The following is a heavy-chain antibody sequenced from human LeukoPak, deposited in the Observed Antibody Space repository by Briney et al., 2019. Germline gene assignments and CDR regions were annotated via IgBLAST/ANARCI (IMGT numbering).Heavy chain of an antibody. CDR1: GFTFSSYS. V-gene: IGHV3-48*01. J-gene: IGHJ4*02. CDR3: AKGAISGYGGYFFDY. Sequence: PGGSLRLSCAASGFTFSSYSMNWVRQAPGKGLEWVSYISSSSSTIYYADSVKGRFSISRDNSKNTLYLQMNSLRAEDTAVYYCAKGAISGYGGYFFDYWGQGTLVTVSS. CDR2: ISSSSSTI. D-gene: IGHD5-12*01.